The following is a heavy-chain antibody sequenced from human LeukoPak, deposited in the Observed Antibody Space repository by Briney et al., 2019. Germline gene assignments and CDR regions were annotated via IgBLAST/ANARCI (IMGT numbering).Heavy chain of an antibody. Sequence: PSEALFLSCTVSGYSISSGYYWAWIRQPPGEGLEWIGSIYQCESTYYNPSQKSRLTISVDTSKHQFSLKLSSVTAADTAVYYCARDPWFGELHKPTDYWGQGTLVTVSP. D-gene: IGHD3-10*01. CDR2: IYQCEST. J-gene: IGHJ4*02. V-gene: IGHV4-38-2*02. CDR1: GYSISSGYY. CDR3: ARDPWFGELHKPTDY.